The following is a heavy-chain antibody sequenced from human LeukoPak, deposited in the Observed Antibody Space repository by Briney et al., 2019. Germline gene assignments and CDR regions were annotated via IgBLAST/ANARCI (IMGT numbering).Heavy chain of an antibody. CDR1: GFTFSSYE. CDR3: ARARWCSSTSCYFAAFDI. Sequence: PGGSLRLSCAASGFTFSSYEMNCVRQSPGKGLEWVSYISSSGSTIYYADSAKGRFTISRDNAKNSLYLQMNSLRAEDTAVYYCARARWCSSTSCYFAAFDIWGQGTMVTVSS. CDR2: ISSSGSTI. V-gene: IGHV3-48*03. J-gene: IGHJ3*02. D-gene: IGHD2-2*01.